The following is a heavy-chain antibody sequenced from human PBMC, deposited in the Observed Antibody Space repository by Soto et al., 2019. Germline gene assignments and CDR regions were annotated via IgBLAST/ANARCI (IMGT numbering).Heavy chain of an antibody. V-gene: IGHV4-39*01. CDR2: IYYSGST. J-gene: IGHJ5*02. CDR1: GGSISSSSYY. D-gene: IGHD6-19*01. Sequence: QLQLQESGPGLVKPSETLSLTCTVSGGSISSSSYYWGWIRQPPGKGLEWIGSIYYSGSTYYNPSLPSRLTISVDTSKNQFSLKLSSVTAADTAVYYCARHVRSSGWGSPPGPFDPWGQGTLVTVSS. CDR3: ARHVRSSGWGSPPGPFDP.